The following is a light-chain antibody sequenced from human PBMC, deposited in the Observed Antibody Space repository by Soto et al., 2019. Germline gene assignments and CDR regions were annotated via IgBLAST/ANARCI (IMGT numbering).Light chain of an antibody. CDR1: HYIYSN. CDR2: RAS. V-gene: IGKV3-15*01. J-gene: IGKJ1*01. CDR3: QQYHNLWT. Sequence: EIVMTQSPATLSVSPCERATLSCTASHYIYSNVAWFQQRPGQAPRLLIYRASTRATGTPARFSGSGSGTEFTLTITSLQSEDFALYYCQQYHNLWTFGQGTKVDI.